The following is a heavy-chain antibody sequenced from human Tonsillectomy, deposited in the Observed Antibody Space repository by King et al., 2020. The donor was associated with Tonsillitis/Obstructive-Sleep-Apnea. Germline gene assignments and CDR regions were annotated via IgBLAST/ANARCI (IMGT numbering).Heavy chain of an antibody. V-gene: IGHV5-51*01. CDR1: GYSFTSYW. CDR3: ARPGIVVVPAAGSLYAFDI. Sequence: QLVQSGAEVKKPGESLKISCKGSGYSFTSYWIGWVRQMPGKGLEWMGIIYPGDSDTRYSPSFQGQVTISADKSISTAYLQWSSLKASDTAMYYCARPGIVVVPAAGSLYAFDIWGQGTMVTVSS. D-gene: IGHD2-2*01. J-gene: IGHJ3*02. CDR2: IYPGDSDT.